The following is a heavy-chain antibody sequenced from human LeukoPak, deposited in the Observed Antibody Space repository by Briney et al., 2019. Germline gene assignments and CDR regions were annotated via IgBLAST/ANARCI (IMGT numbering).Heavy chain of an antibody. J-gene: IGHJ4*01. CDR3: AKDAAANVDYPYYFDY. Sequence: GGSLRLSCAASGFTFRGYGMSWVRQAPGKGLEWVSAIRGSGVTTYYADSVKGRFTISRDNSRTTLYLLMNSLRAEDTAVYYCAKDAAANVDYPYYFDYWGRGTLVTVSS. V-gene: IGHV3-23*01. D-gene: IGHD4-11*01. CDR1: GFTFRGYG. CDR2: IRGSGVTT.